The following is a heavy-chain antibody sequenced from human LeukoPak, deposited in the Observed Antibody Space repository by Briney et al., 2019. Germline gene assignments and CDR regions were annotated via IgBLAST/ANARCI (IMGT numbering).Heavy chain of an antibody. J-gene: IGHJ4*02. Sequence: GGSLRLSCAASGFTFSSYSMNWVRRAPGKGLEWVSSISSSSSYIYYADSVKGRFTISRDNAKNSLYLQMNSLRAEDTAVYYCARDGEALLWFGELLSHIDYWGQGTLVTVSS. CDR3: ARDGEALLWFGELLSHIDY. CDR1: GFTFSSYS. CDR2: ISSSSSYI. V-gene: IGHV3-21*01. D-gene: IGHD3-10*01.